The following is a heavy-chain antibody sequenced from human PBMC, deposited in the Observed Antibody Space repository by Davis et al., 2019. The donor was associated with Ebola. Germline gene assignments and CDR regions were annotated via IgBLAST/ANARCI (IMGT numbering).Heavy chain of an antibody. Sequence: GESLKISCAASGFTFSSYAMHWVRQAPGKGLEWVAVISYDGSNKYYADSVKGRFTISRDNSKNTLYLQMNSLRAEDTAVYYCAREWWELHYYYYGMDVWGKGTTVTVSS. CDR1: GFTFSSYA. J-gene: IGHJ6*04. D-gene: IGHD1-26*01. CDR2: ISYDGSNK. V-gene: IGHV3-30-3*01. CDR3: AREWWELHYYYYGMDV.